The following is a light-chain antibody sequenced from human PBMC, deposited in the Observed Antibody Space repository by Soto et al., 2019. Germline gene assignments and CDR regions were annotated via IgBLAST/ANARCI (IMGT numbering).Light chain of an antibody. Sequence: DIQMTPSTSTLSASLGDRVTITIRASQSISSWLAWYQQKPGKTPKLLIYKASSLESGAPSRFSGSGSGTEFTLTISSLQPDDFATYYCQQYNSYSPWTFGQGTKV. V-gene: IGKV1-5*03. J-gene: IGKJ1*01. CDR3: QQYNSYSPWT. CDR1: QSISSW. CDR2: KAS.